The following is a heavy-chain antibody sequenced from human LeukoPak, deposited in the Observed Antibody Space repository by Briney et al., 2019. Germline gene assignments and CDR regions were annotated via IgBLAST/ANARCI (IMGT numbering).Heavy chain of an antibody. J-gene: IGHJ4*02. CDR3: ARQEGCGDCYWGTTGYFDY. D-gene: IGHD2-21*02. V-gene: IGHV1-69*01. Sequence: ASVKVSCKASGGTFSSYAISCVRQAPGQGLEWMGGIIPILGTANYAQKFQGRVTITADESTSTAYMEPSSLRSEDTAVYYCARQEGCGDCYWGTTGYFDYWGQGTLVTVSS. CDR2: IIPILGTA. CDR1: GGTFSSYA.